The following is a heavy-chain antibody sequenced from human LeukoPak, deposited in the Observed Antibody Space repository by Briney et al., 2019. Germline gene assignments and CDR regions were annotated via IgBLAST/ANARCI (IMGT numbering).Heavy chain of an antibody. CDR2: IKGDGSST. V-gene: IGHV3-74*01. CDR3: AKDGGLWVSAHWGDS. J-gene: IGHJ4*02. D-gene: IGHD7-27*01. Sequence: AGGSLRLSCAASGFTFSNNWMHWVRQAPGKGLVWVSRIKGDGSSTDYADSVKGRFTVSRDDSKNTLYLQMNSLRAEDTAVYYCAKDGGLWVSAHWGDSWGRGTLVTVSS. CDR1: GFTFSNNW.